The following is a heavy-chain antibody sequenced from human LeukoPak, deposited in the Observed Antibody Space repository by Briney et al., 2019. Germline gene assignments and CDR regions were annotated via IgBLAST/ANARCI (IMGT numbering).Heavy chain of an antibody. D-gene: IGHD6-19*01. CDR3: AKEYSSDWPTRFDY. J-gene: IGHJ4*02. V-gene: IGHV3-7*01. CDR1: GFTFSSYW. CDR2: IKQDGSER. Sequence: GGSLRLSCAASGFTFSSYWMTWVRQAPGKGLEWVATIKQDGSERYYVDSVKGRFSISRDNARNSLYLQMNSLRTEDTAVYYCAKEYSSDWPTRFDYWGQGTLVTVSS.